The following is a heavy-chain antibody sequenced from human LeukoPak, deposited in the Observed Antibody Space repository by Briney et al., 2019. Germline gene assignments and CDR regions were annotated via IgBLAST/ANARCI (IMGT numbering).Heavy chain of an antibody. J-gene: IGHJ6*02. CDR2: FDPEDGET. CDR3: ATYSSGGQHYYYYYGMNV. Sequence: ASVKVSCKVSGYTLTELSMHWVRQAPGKGLEWMGGFDPEDGETIYAQKFQGRVTMTEDTSTDTAYMELSSLRSEDTAVYYCATYSSGGQHYYYYYGMNVWGQGTTVTVSS. D-gene: IGHD6-25*01. V-gene: IGHV1-24*01. CDR1: GYTLTELS.